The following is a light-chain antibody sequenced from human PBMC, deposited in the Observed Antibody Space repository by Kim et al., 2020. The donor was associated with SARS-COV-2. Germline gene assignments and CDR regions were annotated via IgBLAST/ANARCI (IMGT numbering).Light chain of an antibody. CDR1: SGHSSYA. J-gene: IGLJ3*02. CDR2: LNGDGSL. V-gene: IGLV4-69*01. CDR3: QTWGTGIPV. Sequence: QLVLTQSPSASASLGASVKLTCTLSSGHSSYAIAWHQQQPEKGPRYLMKLNGDGSLSKGDGIPDRFSGSSSGAERYLTISSLQSEDEADYYCQTWGTGIPVFGGGTQLTVL.